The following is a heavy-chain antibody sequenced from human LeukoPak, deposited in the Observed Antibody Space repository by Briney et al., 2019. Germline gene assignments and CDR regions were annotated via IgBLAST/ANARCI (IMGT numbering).Heavy chain of an antibody. CDR1: GDSSSSGDYF. CDR3: ARAAIDIQTAGTIHNWFDP. D-gene: IGHD6-13*01. J-gene: IGHJ5*02. Sequence: SETLSLTCTVSGDSSSSGDYFWNWIRQPPGKGLEWIGYIYYSGSTYYNPSLKSRVSISVDTSKNQFSLKLSSVTAADTAVYFCARAAIDIQTAGTIHNWFDPWGQGTLVTVSS. V-gene: IGHV4-30-4*08. CDR2: IYYSGST.